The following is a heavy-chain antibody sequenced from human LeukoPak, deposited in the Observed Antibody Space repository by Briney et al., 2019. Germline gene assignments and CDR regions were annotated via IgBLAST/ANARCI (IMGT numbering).Heavy chain of an antibody. V-gene: IGHV1-69*13. Sequence: ASVKVSCKASGGTFSSYAISWVRQAPGQGLVWMGGIIPIFGTANYAQKFQGRVTITADESTSTAYMELSSLRSEDTAVYYCARRGDGYNQVYYYGMDVWGQGTTVTVSS. CDR2: IIPIFGTA. CDR3: ARRGDGYNQVYYYGMDV. CDR1: GGTFSSYA. D-gene: IGHD5-24*01. J-gene: IGHJ6*02.